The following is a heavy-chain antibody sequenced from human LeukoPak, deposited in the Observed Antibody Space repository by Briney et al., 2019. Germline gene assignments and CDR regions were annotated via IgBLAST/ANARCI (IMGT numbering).Heavy chain of an antibody. CDR1: GYTFTSYG. V-gene: IGHV1-18*01. J-gene: IGHJ4*02. CDR2: ISAYNGNT. D-gene: IGHD3-10*01. Sequence: ASVKVSCKASGYTFTSYGISWVRQAPGQGLEWMGWISAYNGNTNYTQKVQGRVTMTTDTSTSTGYMELRSLRSDDTAVYYCARDHRAYDSGSYPGYWGQGTLVTVSS. CDR3: ARDHRAYDSGSYPGY.